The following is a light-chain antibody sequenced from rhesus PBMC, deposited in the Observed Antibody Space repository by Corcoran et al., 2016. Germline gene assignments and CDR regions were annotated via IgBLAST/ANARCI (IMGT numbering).Light chain of an antibody. V-gene: IGLV1-64*01. CDR3: QSYDSSLHAYI. Sequence: QSVLTQPPSVAAAPGRKVSISCTGSSSNIGGYDVHWYQQLPGTAPKLLIYDNDKRPSGISDRFSGSKSGTSASLAITGLQTEDEADYYCQSYDSSLHAYIFGAGTRLTVL. CDR2: DND. J-gene: IGLJ1*01. CDR1: SSNIGGYD.